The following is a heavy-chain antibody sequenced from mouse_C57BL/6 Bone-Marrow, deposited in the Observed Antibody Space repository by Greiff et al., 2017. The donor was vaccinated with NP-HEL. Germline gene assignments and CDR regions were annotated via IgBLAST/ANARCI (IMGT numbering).Heavy chain of an antibody. J-gene: IGHJ4*01. V-gene: IGHV1-82*01. D-gene: IGHD2-4*01. CDR2: IYPGDGDT. CDR3: ARWSYDYDWGPMDY. Sequence: QVQLQQSGPELVKPGASVKISCKASGYAFSSSWMNWVKQRPGKGLEWIGRIYPGDGDTNYNGKFKGKATLTADKSSSTAYMQLSSLTSDDSAVYFCARWSYDYDWGPMDYWGQGTSVTVSS. CDR1: GYAFSSSW.